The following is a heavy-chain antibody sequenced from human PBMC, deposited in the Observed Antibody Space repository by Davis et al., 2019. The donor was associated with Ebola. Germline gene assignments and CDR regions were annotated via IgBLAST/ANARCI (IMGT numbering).Heavy chain of an antibody. CDR1: GGSFSGYY. J-gene: IGHJ4*02. V-gene: IGHV4-34*01. D-gene: IGHD6-19*01. CDR3: ARRGYRSAWSTFDY. CDR2: INHSGST. Sequence: PSETLSLTCAVYGGSFSGYYWSWIRQPPGKGLEWIGEINHSGSTNYNPSLKSRVTISVDTSKNQFSLKLSSVTAADTAVYYCARRGYRSAWSTFDYWGQGTLVTVSS.